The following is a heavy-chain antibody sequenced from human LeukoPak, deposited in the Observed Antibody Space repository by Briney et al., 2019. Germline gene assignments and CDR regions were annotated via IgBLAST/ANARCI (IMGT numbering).Heavy chain of an antibody. D-gene: IGHD3-10*01. J-gene: IGHJ3*02. CDR1: GFAVSSNY. CDR2: IYSGGST. CDR3: AREKRSGVDAFDI. V-gene: IGHV3-53*01. Sequence: PGGSLRLSCAASGFAVSSNYMSWVRQAPGKGLEWVSVIYSGGSTYYADSVKGRFTISRDNSKNTLYLQMNSLRAEDTAVYYCAREKRSGVDAFDIWGQGTMVTVSS.